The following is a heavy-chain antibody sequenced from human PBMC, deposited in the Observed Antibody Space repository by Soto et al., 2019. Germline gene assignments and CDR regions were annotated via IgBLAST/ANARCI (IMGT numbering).Heavy chain of an antibody. D-gene: IGHD1-26*01. CDR1: GGSISSTDW. Sequence: NPSETLSLTCAVPGGSISSTDWWSWVRQPPGEGLEWIGAIYDSGSTNYNPSLESRVTISVDKSDNQLSLKLRSVTAADTAVYYCAKFRIWDRWRAFDIWGQGTMVTVSS. J-gene: IGHJ3*02. CDR3: AKFRIWDRWRAFDI. CDR2: IYDSGST. V-gene: IGHV4-4*02.